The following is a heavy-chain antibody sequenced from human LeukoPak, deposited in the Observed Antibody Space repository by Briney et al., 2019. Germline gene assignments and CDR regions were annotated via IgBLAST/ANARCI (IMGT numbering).Heavy chain of an antibody. CDR1: GFSLSTSGVG. V-gene: IGHV2-5*01. J-gene: IGHJ4*02. Sequence: SGPTLVNPTQTLTLTCAFSGFSLSTSGVGVGWIRQPPGKALEWLALIYWNDDERYSPSLESRLTITKDTSKNQVVLTMTNMDPVDTATYYCARRGSSLSFDFWGQGTLVTVSS. D-gene: IGHD6-6*01. CDR2: IYWNDDE. CDR3: ARRGSSLSFDF.